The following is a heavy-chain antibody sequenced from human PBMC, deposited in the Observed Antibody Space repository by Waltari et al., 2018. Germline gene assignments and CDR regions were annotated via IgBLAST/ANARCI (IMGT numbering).Heavy chain of an antibody. D-gene: IGHD6-19*01. CDR1: GGSISSGSYY. CDR2: IYTSGSP. J-gene: IGHJ4*02. CDR3: AREKGYSSGWYEPGY. V-gene: IGHV4-61*02. Sequence: QVQLQESGPGLVKPSQTLSLTCTVSGGSISSGSYYWSWIRQPAGKGLEWIGRIYTSGSPNYNPCLKMRVTISVDPSKNQFSLKLSSVTAADTAVYYCAREKGYSSGWYEPGYWGQGTLVTVSS.